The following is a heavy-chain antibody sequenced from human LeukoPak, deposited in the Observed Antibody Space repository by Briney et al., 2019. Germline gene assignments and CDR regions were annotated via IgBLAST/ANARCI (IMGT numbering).Heavy chain of an antibody. Sequence: KTSETLSLTCTVSGGSISSSSYYWGWIRQPPGKGLEWIGSIYYSGSTYYNPSLKSRVTISVDTSKNQFSLKLSSVTAADTAVYYCASPMVRGVIGPYIDYWGQGTLVTVSS. J-gene: IGHJ4*02. D-gene: IGHD3-10*01. V-gene: IGHV4-39*01. CDR3: ASPMVRGVIGPYIDY. CDR2: IYYSGST. CDR1: GGSISSSSYY.